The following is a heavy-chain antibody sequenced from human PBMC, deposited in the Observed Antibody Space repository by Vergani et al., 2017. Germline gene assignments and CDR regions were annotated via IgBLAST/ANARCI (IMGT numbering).Heavy chain of an antibody. V-gene: IGHV3-23*01. J-gene: IGHJ6*03. CDR1: GFTFSSYA. CDR2: INWNGGST. Sequence: EVQLLESGGGLVQPGGSLRLSCAASGFTFSSYAMSWVRQAPGKGLEWVSGINWNGGSTGYADSVKGRFTISRDNSKNTLYLQMNSLRAEDTAVYYCAKNGYSGSGWSTYYYYSYMDVWGKGTTVTVSS. D-gene: IGHD6-19*01. CDR3: AKNGYSGSGWSTYYYYSYMDV.